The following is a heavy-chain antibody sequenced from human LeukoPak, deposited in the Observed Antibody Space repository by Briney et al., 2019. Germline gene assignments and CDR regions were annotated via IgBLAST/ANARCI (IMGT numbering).Heavy chain of an antibody. CDR2: ISSNGGST. V-gene: IGHV3-64*01. Sequence: GGSLRLSCAAFGFTFSSYAMHWVRQAPGKGLEYVSAISSNGGSTYYANSVKGRFTISRDNSKNTLYLQMGSLRAEDMAVYYCARVMNYYDSSGYSLDYWGQGTLVTVSS. CDR3: ARVMNYYDSSGYSLDY. CDR1: GFTFSSYA. D-gene: IGHD3-22*01. J-gene: IGHJ4*02.